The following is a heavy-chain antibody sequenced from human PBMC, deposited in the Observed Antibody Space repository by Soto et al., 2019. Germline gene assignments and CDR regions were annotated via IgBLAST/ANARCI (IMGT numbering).Heavy chain of an antibody. CDR2: INPSGGST. CDR3: SRDSGPAPGGFDY. V-gene: IGHV1-46*01. CDR1: GYAFTSYY. J-gene: IGHJ4*02. Sequence: GASVKVSLKASGYAFTSYYMHWLRQAPGQGREWMGIINPSGGSTSYAQKFQGRVTMTRATSTSTVHKEPSSLRCEDTAVYYCSRDSGPAPGGFDYCGQGTLVTVSS. D-gene: IGHD6-13*01.